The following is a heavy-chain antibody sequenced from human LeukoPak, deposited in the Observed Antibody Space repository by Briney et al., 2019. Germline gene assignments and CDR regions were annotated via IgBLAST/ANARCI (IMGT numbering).Heavy chain of an antibody. V-gene: IGHV3-9*01. CDR1: GFTFHDYA. CDR3: AKGWNNSSWYAGYYDF. D-gene: IGHD6-13*01. Sequence: PGGSLRLSCAASGFTFHDYAMHWVRQAPGKGLEWVSGFSWNGAGIGYADSVKGRFTISRDNAKNSLYLHMNSLRAEDTALYYCAKGWNNSSWYAGYYDFWGQGTLVTVSS. J-gene: IGHJ4*02. CDR2: FSWNGAGI.